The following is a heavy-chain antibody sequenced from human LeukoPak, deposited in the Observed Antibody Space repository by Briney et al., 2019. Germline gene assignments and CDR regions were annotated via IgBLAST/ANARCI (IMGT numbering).Heavy chain of an antibody. D-gene: IGHD6-19*01. J-gene: IGHJ3*02. V-gene: IGHV3-23*01. CDR1: GFTFSSYA. CDR2: ISGSGGST. Sequence: GGSLRLSCAASGFTFSSYAMSWVRQAPGKGLEWVSAISGSGGSTYYADSVKGRFTISRDNSKNTLYLQMSSLRAEDTAVYYCAKRLTGYSSGWHDAFDIWGQGTMVTVSS. CDR3: AKRLTGYSSGWHDAFDI.